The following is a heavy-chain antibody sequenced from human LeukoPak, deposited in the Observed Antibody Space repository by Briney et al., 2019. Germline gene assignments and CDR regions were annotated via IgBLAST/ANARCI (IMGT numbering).Heavy chain of an antibody. D-gene: IGHD6-19*01. CDR1: GFTFTSYS. Sequence: GGSLRLSCAASGFTFTSYSMNWVRQAPGKGLEWVSSISSSGTYIKYTDSVKGRFTISRDNAKNSLYLQMNSLRAEDTAVYYRASEETTNGGWTPNYWGQGTLVTVSS. J-gene: IGHJ4*02. V-gene: IGHV3-21*01. CDR3: ASEETTNGGWTPNY. CDR2: ISSSGTYI.